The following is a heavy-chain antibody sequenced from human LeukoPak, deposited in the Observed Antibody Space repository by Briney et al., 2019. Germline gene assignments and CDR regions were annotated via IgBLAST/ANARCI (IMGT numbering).Heavy chain of an antibody. CDR1: GFTFSDYY. CDR3: ARDHELYCSGGSCSRMDV. Sequence: GGSLRLSCAASGFTFSDYYMTWIRQAPGKGLEWLAYISSTVSTIYYADSVKGRFTISRDNAKKSLYLQMSSLRAEDTAVYYCARDHELYCSGGSCSRMDVWGKGTTVTISS. CDR2: ISSTVSTI. V-gene: IGHV3-11*04. J-gene: IGHJ6*03. D-gene: IGHD2-15*01.